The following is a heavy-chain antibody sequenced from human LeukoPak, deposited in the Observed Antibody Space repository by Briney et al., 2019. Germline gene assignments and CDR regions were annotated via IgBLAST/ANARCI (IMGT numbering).Heavy chain of an antibody. CDR3: ARDSWIPGATSYYYYYYMDV. J-gene: IGHJ6*03. D-gene: IGHD2-2*01. Sequence: GRSLRLSCAASGFTFSSYAMHWVRQAPGKGLEWVAVISYDGSNNYYPDSVKGRFTSSRDNSKNTLYLQMNSLRAEDTAVYYCARDSWIPGATSYYYYYYMDVWGKGTTVTVSS. CDR2: ISYDGSNN. V-gene: IGHV3-30*04. CDR1: GFTFSSYA.